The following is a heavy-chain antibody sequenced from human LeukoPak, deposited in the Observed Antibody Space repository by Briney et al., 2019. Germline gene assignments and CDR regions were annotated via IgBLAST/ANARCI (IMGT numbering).Heavy chain of an antibody. CDR2: IYWDDDK. Sequence: SGPTLVKPTQTLTLTCTFSGFSLSTSGVGVGWIRQPPGKALEWLALIYWDDDKRYSPSLKSRLTITKDTSKNQVVLTMTNMDPVDTATYYCARIQYYYDSSGYSAIDYWGQGTLVTVSS. V-gene: IGHV2-5*02. CDR3: ARIQYYYDSSGYSAIDY. J-gene: IGHJ4*02. CDR1: GFSLSTSGVG. D-gene: IGHD3-22*01.